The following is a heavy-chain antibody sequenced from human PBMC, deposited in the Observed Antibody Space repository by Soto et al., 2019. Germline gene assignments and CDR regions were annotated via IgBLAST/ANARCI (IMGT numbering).Heavy chain of an antibody. J-gene: IGHJ6*02. Sequence: GGSLRLSCVASGFIFSSYEMNWVRQAPGKGLKWVSYISTSGNTIHYADSVKGRFTISRDNAKNSLYLQMNSLRAEDTAVYYYTKGAFAGYYYYGMDVWGQGTTVTVSS. D-gene: IGHD3-16*01. CDR2: ISTSGNTI. CDR3: TKGAFAGYYYYGMDV. CDR1: GFIFSSYE. V-gene: IGHV3-48*03.